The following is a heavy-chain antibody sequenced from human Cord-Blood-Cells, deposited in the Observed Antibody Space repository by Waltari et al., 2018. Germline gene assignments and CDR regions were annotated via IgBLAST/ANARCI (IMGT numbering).Heavy chain of an antibody. J-gene: IGHJ4*02. Sequence: QVQLVQSGAEVQKPGASVKVSCKASGYTFTGYYMRWVRQAPGQGLEWMGRVSPNGGGTNYEQKFKGRVTMARNTSISTAYMGLSRLRSDETAVYYCGRGGSYFDYWGQGTLVTVSS. CDR1: GYTFTGYY. CDR2: VSPNGGGT. D-gene: IGHD1-26*01. CDR3: GRGGSYFDY. V-gene: IGHV1-2*02.